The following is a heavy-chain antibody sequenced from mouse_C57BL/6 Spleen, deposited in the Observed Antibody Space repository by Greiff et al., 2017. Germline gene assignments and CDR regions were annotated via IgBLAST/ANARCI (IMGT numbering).Heavy chain of an antibody. CDR2: ILPGSGST. D-gene: IGHD4-1*01. V-gene: IGHV1-9*01. J-gene: IGHJ1*03. CDR1: GYTFTGYW. Sequence: QVQLKESGAELMKPGASVKLSCKATGYTFTGYWIEWVKQRPGHGLEWIGEILPGSGSTNYNEKFKGKATFTADTSSNTASMQLSSLTTEDSAIYYCTRRLTGWYFDVWGTGTTVTVSS. CDR3: TRRLTGWYFDV.